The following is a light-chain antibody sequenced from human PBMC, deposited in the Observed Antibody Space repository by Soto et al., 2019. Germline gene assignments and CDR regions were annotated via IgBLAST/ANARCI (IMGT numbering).Light chain of an antibody. CDR2: AAS. Sequence: SQLPQSPSSLSASVGDRVTITCRASQDISSYLAWYQQEPGQAPKLLIYAASNLYTGVPSRFSGSRSGTEFTLTISSLQPEDFASYYCLQDYGDSWTFGQGTKVDIK. V-gene: IGKV1-9*01. J-gene: IGKJ1*01. CDR1: QDISSY. CDR3: LQDYGDSWT.